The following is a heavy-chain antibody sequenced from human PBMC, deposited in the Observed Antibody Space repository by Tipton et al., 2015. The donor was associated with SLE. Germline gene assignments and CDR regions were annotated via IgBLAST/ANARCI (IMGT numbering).Heavy chain of an antibody. D-gene: IGHD6-19*01. CDR1: GGSISSEY. Sequence: TLSLTCTVSGGSISSEYWSWLRQPAGKGLEWIGRLNPSGGTNYNPSLKSRVTMSVDTSKKQFSLKLTAVTAADTAVYYCARGGWSLDYWGQGTLVTVSS. J-gene: IGHJ4*02. V-gene: IGHV4-4*07. CDR3: ARGGWSLDY. CDR2: LNPSGGT.